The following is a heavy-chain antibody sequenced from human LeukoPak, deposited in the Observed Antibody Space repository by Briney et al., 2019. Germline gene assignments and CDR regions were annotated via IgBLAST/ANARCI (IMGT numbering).Heavy chain of an antibody. CDR3: ASRMVRGVPYGMDV. V-gene: IGHV1-69*04. CDR1: GGTFSSYA. Sequence: SVKVSCKAPGGTFSSYAISWVRQAPGQGLEWMGRIIPILGIANYAQKFQGRVTITADKSTSTAYMELSSLRSEDTAVYYCASRMVRGVPYGMDVWGQGTTVTVSS. D-gene: IGHD3-10*01. CDR2: IIPILGIA. J-gene: IGHJ6*02.